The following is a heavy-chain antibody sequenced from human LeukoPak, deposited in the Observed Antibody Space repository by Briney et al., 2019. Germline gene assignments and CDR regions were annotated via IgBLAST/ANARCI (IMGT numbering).Heavy chain of an antibody. D-gene: IGHD3-10*01. Sequence: PGRSLRLSCAASGFTFSSYGMHWVRQAPGKGLEWVAVIWYDGSNKYYADSVKGRFTISRDNSKNTLYLQMNSLRAEDTAVYYCARDGFGEPLDYWGQGTLVTVSS. CDR3: ARDGFGEPLDY. V-gene: IGHV3-33*01. J-gene: IGHJ4*02. CDR2: IWYDGSNK. CDR1: GFTFSSYG.